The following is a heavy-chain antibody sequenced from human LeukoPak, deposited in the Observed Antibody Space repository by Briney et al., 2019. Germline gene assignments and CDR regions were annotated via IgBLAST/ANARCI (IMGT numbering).Heavy chain of an antibody. CDR2: ISGSGGSI. D-gene: IGHD1-26*01. CDR1: GFTFSSYG. CDR3: AKDHTVGATFGVYFDY. V-gene: IGHV3-23*01. Sequence: GGSLRLSCEASGFTFSSYGMSWVRQAPGKGLEWVSGISGSGGSIYYADSLKGRFTISKDNSKNTLYLQMNSLRAEDTAVYYCAKDHTVGATFGVYFDYWGQGTLVTVSS. J-gene: IGHJ4*02.